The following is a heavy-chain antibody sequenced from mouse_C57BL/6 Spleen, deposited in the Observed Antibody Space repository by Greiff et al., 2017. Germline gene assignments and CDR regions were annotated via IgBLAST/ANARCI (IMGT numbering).Heavy chain of an antibody. CDR1: GYTFTDHT. CDR3: EREGLDYFDY. D-gene: IGHD2-13*01. CDR2: IYPRDGST. Sequence: VQLQESDAELVKPGASVKISCKASGYTFTDHTIHWMKQRPEQGLEWIGYIYPRDGSTKYNEKFKGKATLTAGKSSSTAYMQLNSLTSEDSAVYFGEREGLDYFDYWGQGTTLTVSS. V-gene: IGHV1-78*01. J-gene: IGHJ2*01.